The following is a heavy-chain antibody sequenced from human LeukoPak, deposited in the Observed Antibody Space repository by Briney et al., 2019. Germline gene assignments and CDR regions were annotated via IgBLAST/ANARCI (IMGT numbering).Heavy chain of an antibody. J-gene: IGHJ4*02. V-gene: IGHV3-66*01. D-gene: IGHD3-22*01. CDR3: AREESSGYYFDY. CDR1: GFTVSSNY. Sequence: PGGSLGLSCAASGFTVSSNYMSWVRQAPGKGLEWVSVIYSGGSTYYADSVKGRFTISRDNSKNTLYLQMNSLRAEDTAVYYCAREESSGYYFDYWGQGTLVTVSS. CDR2: IYSGGST.